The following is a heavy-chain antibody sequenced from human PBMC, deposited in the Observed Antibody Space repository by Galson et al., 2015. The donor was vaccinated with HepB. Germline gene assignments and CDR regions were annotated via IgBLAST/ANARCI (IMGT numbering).Heavy chain of an antibody. D-gene: IGHD4/OR15-4a*01. CDR2: IYTSGST. CDR1: GGSISSSTYY. CDR3: ARGDMGLLDY. V-gene: IGHV4-61*02. J-gene: IGHJ4*02. Sequence: LSLTCTVSGGSISSSTYYWSWIRQPAGKGLEWIGRIYTSGSTSFNPSLKSRVTMSEDTSNNQFSLKLSSVTAADTAVYYCARGDMGLLDYWGQGILVTVSS.